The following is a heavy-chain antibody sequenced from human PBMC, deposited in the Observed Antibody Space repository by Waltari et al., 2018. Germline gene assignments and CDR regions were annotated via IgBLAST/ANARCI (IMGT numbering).Heavy chain of an antibody. CDR2: IYCSGST. CDR1: GGSISSSSYY. J-gene: IGHJ5*02. D-gene: IGHD2-21*01. V-gene: IGHV4-39*07. Sequence: QLQLQESGPGLVKPSETLSLTCTVSGGSISSSSYYWGWIRQPPGKGLEWIGSIYCSGSTYYNPSLKSRVTISVDTSKNQFSLKLSSVTAADTAVYYCASLRHIVFENWFDPWGQGTLVTVSS. CDR3: ASLRHIVFENWFDP.